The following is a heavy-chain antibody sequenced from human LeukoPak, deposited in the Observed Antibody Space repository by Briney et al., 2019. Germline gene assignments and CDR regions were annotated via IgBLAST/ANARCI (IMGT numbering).Heavy chain of an antibody. CDR3: ARLGSSWYTFDY. J-gene: IGHJ4*02. D-gene: IGHD6-13*01. V-gene: IGHV4-59*08. CDR2: IYYSGST. CDR1: GGSISSYY. Sequence: PSETLSLTCTVSGGSISSYYWSWIRQPPGKGPEWIGYIYYSGSTRYNPSLKSRVTISVDTSKNQISLKLGSVTAADTAVYYCARLGSSWYTFDYWGQGTLVTVSS.